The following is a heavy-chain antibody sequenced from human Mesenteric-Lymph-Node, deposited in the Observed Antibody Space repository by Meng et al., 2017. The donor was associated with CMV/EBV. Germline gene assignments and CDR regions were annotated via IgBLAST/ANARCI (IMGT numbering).Heavy chain of an antibody. CDR1: GGSISSSSYY. CDR2: IYYSGST. J-gene: IGHJ6*02. CDR3: ARGVNYYYYGMDV. V-gene: IGHV4-39*07. D-gene: IGHD2-21*01. Sequence: SETLSLTCTVSGGSISSSSYYWGWIRQPPGKGLEWIGSIYYSGSTNYNPSLKSRVTISVDKSKNQFSLKLSSVTAADTAVYYCARGVNYYYYGMDVWGQGTTVTVSS.